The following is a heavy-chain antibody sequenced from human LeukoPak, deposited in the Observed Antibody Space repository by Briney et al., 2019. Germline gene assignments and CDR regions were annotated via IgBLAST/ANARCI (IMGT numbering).Heavy chain of an antibody. J-gene: IGHJ4*02. V-gene: IGHV4-61*02. CDR2: ISSSGST. CDR1: GDSISSGDYY. D-gene: IGHD2-21*02. Sequence: PSETLSLTCTVSGDSISSGDYYWSWIRQPAGKGLEWIGRISSSGSTNYNPSLKSRVTISVDTSKNQFSLKLSSVTAADTAVYYCARVSAYCGGDCQTHFDYWGQGTLVTVSS. CDR3: ARVSAYCGGDCQTHFDY.